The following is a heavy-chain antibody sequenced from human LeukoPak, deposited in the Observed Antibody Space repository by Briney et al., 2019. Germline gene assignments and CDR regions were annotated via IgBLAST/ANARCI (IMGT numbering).Heavy chain of an antibody. CDR2: IRSKAYGGTT. J-gene: IGHJ4*02. V-gene: IGHV3-49*04. Sequence: GGSLRLSCTASGFTFGDYAMSWVRQAPGKGLEWVGFIRSKAYGGTTEYAASVKGRFTISRDDSKSSAYLQMNSLKTEDTAVYYCNRHPDESGSYSWGQGTLVTVSS. D-gene: IGHD1-26*01. CDR1: GFTFGDYA. CDR3: NRHPDESGSYS.